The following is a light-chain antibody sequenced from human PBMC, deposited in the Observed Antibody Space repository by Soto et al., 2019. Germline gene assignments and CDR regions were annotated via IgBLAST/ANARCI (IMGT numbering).Light chain of an antibody. CDR1: SSDVGGYNY. V-gene: IGLV2-14*01. J-gene: IGLJ1*01. CDR2: EVS. Sequence: QSALTQPASVSGSPGQSITISCTGTSSDVGGYNYVSWYQQHPGKAPKLMIYEVSNRPSGVSNRFAGSKSGNTASLTISGLRAEDEADYYCSSYTRSSTLVFGTGTKLTVL. CDR3: SSYTRSSTLV.